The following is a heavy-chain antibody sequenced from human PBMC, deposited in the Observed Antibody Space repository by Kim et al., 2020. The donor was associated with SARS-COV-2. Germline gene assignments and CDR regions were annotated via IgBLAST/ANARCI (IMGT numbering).Heavy chain of an antibody. D-gene: IGHD3-10*01. J-gene: IGHJ6*02. Sequence: YADTGKGRFTISRDNAKNSLYLQMNSLRAEDTAVYYCARVIGFGEYGMDVWGQGTTVTVSS. CDR3: ARVIGFGEYGMDV. V-gene: IGHV3-11*06.